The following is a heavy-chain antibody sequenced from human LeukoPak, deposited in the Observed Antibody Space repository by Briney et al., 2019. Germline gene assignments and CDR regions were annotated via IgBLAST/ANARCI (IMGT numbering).Heavy chain of an antibody. Sequence: GESLKISCKGSGYSFTSYWIGWVRQMPGKGLEWMGIIYRGDSDTRYSPSFQGQVTISAGKSISTAYLQWSSLKASDTAMYYCARGGIGYCSGGSCWTLDYWGQGTLVTVSS. CDR1: GYSFTSYW. CDR2: IYRGDSDT. J-gene: IGHJ4*02. D-gene: IGHD2-15*01. V-gene: IGHV5-51*01. CDR3: ARGGIGYCSGGSCWTLDY.